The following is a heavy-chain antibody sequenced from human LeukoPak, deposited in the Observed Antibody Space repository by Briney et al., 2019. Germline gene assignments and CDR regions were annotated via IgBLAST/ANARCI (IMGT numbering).Heavy chain of an antibody. Sequence: PGGSLRLSCAASGFTFSSYGMSWGRQAPGKGREGVSAISGSGGSTYYADSVKGRFTISRDNSKNTLYLQMNSLRAEDTAVYYCAKWSGDYVPFDYWGQGTLVTVSS. V-gene: IGHV3-23*01. D-gene: IGHD4-17*01. J-gene: IGHJ4*02. CDR2: ISGSGGST. CDR1: GFTFSSYG. CDR3: AKWSGDYVPFDY.